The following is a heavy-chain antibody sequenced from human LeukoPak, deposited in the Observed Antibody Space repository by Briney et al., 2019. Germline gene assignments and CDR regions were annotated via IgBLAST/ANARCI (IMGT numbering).Heavy chain of an antibody. J-gene: IGHJ4*02. CDR1: GYTFTSYG. V-gene: IGHV1-18*01. Sequence: GASVKVSCKASGYTFTSYGISWVRQAPGQGLEWMGWTSAYNGNTNYAQKLQGRVTMTTDTSTSTAHMELRSLGSDDTAVYYCARTMHSGSYFLDYWGQGTLVTVSS. CDR2: TSAYNGNT. D-gene: IGHD1-26*01. CDR3: ARTMHSGSYFLDY.